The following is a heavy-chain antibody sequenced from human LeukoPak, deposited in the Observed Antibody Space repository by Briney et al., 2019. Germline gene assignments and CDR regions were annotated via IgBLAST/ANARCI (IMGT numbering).Heavy chain of an antibody. Sequence: SVKVSCKASGYTFTSYYMHWVRQAPGQGLEWMGGIIPIFGTANYAQKFQGRVTITADESTSTAYMELSSLRSEDTAVYYCARVEMATIVGGYYFDYWGQGTLVTVSS. CDR1: GYTFTSYY. D-gene: IGHD5-24*01. V-gene: IGHV1-69*13. CDR3: ARVEMATIVGGYYFDY. CDR2: IIPIFGTA. J-gene: IGHJ4*02.